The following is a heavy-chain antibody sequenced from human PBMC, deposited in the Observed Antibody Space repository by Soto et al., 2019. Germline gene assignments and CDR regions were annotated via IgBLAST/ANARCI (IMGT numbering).Heavy chain of an antibody. Sequence: VGSLRLSCAASAFTFSSYAMYWVRQAPGKGLEWVALISYDGNNKYYANSVKGRFTISRDNSKNTLYLQMNSLRDEDTAVYFCARGYLYGDYRSDYYYGMDVWGQGTTVTVSS. D-gene: IGHD4-17*01. V-gene: IGHV3-30-3*01. CDR2: ISYDGNNK. CDR1: AFTFSSYA. CDR3: ARGYLYGDYRSDYYYGMDV. J-gene: IGHJ6*02.